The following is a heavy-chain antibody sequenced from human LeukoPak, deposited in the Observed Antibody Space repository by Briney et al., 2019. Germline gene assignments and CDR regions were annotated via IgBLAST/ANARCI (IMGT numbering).Heavy chain of an antibody. CDR1: GGSISSGDYY. D-gene: IGHD3-10*01. CDR3: ARGRATMVRGDFDY. CDR2: INHSGST. Sequence: ASQTLSLTCTVSGGSISSGDYYWSWIRQPPGKGLEWIGEINHSGSTNYNPSLKSRVTISVDTSKNQLSLKLSSVTAADTAVYYCARGRATMVRGDFDYWGQGTLVTVSS. J-gene: IGHJ4*02. V-gene: IGHV4-30-4*08.